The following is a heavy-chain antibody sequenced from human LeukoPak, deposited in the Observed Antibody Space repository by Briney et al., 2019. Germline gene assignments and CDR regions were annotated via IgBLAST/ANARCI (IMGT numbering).Heavy chain of an antibody. Sequence: PSETLSLTCTVSGGSISSYYWSWIRQPPGKGLEWIGYIYYSGSTNYNPSLKSRVTISVDTSKNQFSLKLSSVTAADTAVYYCARVGRELLRDAFDIWGQGTMVTVSS. D-gene: IGHD1-26*01. CDR1: GGSISSYY. J-gene: IGHJ3*02. CDR2: IYYSGST. V-gene: IGHV4-59*01. CDR3: ARVGRELLRDAFDI.